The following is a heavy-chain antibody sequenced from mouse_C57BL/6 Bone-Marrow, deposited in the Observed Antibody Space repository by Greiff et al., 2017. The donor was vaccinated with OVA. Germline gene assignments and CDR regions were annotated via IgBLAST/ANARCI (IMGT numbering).Heavy chain of an antibody. V-gene: IGHV1-26*01. CDR2: INPNNGGT. J-gene: IGHJ1*03. CDR3: ARPITTVVDWYFDV. CDR1: GYTFTDYY. D-gene: IGHD1-1*01. Sequence: VQLQQSGPELVKPGASVKISCKASGYTFTDYYMNWVKQSHGKSLEWIGDINPNNGGTSYNQKFKGKATLTVDKSSSTAYMELRSLTSEDSAVYYCARPITTVVDWYFDVWGTGTTVTVSS.